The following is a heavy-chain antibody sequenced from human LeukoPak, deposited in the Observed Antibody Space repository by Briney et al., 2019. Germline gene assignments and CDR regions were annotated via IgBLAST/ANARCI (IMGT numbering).Heavy chain of an antibody. D-gene: IGHD4-17*01. CDR3: ARDFVASTVTTDYYHGMDV. Sequence: GGSLRLSCAASGFTFSNYSMNWVRQAPGKGLEWVSSISSSSSYIYYAESLKGRFTVSRDNAKSSLYLQMNSLRAEATAVYYCARDFVASTVTTDYYHGMDVWGQGTTVTVSS. CDR2: ISSSSSYI. J-gene: IGHJ6*02. V-gene: IGHV3-21*01. CDR1: GFTFSNYS.